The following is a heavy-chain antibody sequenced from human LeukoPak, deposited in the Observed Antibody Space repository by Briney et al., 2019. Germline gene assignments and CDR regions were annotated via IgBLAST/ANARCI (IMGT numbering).Heavy chain of an antibody. D-gene: IGHD2-15*01. Sequence: GGSLRLSCAASGFTFSDYYMSWIRQAPGKGLEWVSYISSSGSTIYYADSVKGRFTISRDNANNSLYLQMNSLRAEDTAVYYCARASTKSPLRFVLLYDHWGQGTLVTVSS. J-gene: IGHJ4*02. CDR2: ISSSGSTI. V-gene: IGHV3-11*04. CDR1: GFTFSDYY. CDR3: ARASTKSPLRFVLLYDH.